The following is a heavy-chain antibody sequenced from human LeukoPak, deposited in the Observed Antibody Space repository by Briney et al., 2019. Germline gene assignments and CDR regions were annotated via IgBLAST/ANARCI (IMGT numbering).Heavy chain of an antibody. CDR1: GFTFSNYW. Sequence: GGSLRLSCAASGFTFSNYWMSWVRQAPGKGLEWVSNIKQDGSEKYYVDSVKGRLTISRDNTKNSLYLQMNSLRAEDTAVYYCARDGRTTAVGATTFDYWGQGTLVTVSS. D-gene: IGHD1-26*01. J-gene: IGHJ4*02. CDR2: IKQDGSEK. CDR3: ARDGRTTAVGATTFDY. V-gene: IGHV3-7*03.